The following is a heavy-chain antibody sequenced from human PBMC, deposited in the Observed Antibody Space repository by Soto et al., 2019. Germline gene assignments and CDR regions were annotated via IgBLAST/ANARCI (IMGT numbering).Heavy chain of an antibody. Sequence: QLQLQESGSGLVKPSQTLSLMCDVSGGSITRGGYSWGWIRQLTGKGLEWLGYIYDNGNTYYNATLKSRVTRSVERTKNQLSLNLTSVTAADTAVYYCARWSPLYGMDVWGQGARVTVSS. V-gene: IGHV4-30-2*01. CDR1: GGSITRGGYS. J-gene: IGHJ6*02. D-gene: IGHD3-3*01. CDR2: IYDNGNT. CDR3: ARWSPLYGMDV.